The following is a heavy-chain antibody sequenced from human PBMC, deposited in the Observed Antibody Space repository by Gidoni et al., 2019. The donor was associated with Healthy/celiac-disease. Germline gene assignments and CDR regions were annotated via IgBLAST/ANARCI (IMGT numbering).Heavy chain of an antibody. V-gene: IGHV3-53*01. Sequence: FTISRDNSKNTLYLQMNSLRAEDTAVYYCARVIGELSGWFDPWGQGTLVTVSS. D-gene: IGHD1-26*01. CDR3: ARVIGELSGWFDP. J-gene: IGHJ5*02.